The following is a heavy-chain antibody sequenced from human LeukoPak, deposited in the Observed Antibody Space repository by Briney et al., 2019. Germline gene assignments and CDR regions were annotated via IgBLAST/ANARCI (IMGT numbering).Heavy chain of an antibody. V-gene: IGHV3-33*05. CDR3: ARIHGPTRAHYFFDY. J-gene: IGHJ4*02. CDR2: ISHDGSNT. CDR1: GFTLSNYH. D-gene: IGHD2-2*01. Sequence: GGSLRLSCAASGFTLSNYHMHWFRQAPGKGLEWVAVISHDGSNTFYVDSVQGRFILSRDTSKNTLNLQMNSLRAEDSAVYYCARIHGPTRAHYFFDYWGQGTLVTVSS.